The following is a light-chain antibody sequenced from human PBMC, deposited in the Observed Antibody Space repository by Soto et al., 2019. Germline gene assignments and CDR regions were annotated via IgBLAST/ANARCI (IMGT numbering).Light chain of an antibody. Sequence: QTVVTQEPSLTVSPGGTVTLTCVSSTGAVTSGYYPNWFQQKPGQAPRTLIYNTSNKHSWTPARFSGSLLGGKAALTLSGVQPEDEAEYYCLLYYGGAPVFGGGTKVTVL. CDR3: LLYYGGAPV. V-gene: IGLV7-43*01. CDR1: TGAVTSGYY. J-gene: IGLJ3*02. CDR2: NTS.